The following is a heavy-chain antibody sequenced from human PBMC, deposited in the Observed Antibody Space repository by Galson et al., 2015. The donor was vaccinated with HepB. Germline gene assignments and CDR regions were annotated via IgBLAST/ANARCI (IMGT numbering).Heavy chain of an antibody. Sequence: SVKVSCKASGGTFSSYAISWVRQAPGQGLEWMGGIIPIFGTANYAQKFQGRVTITADKSTSTAYMELSSLRSEDTAVYYCAREGGEQARDGHPLFDYWGQGTLVTVSS. CDR2: IIPIFGTA. D-gene: IGHD1-26*01. V-gene: IGHV1-69*06. CDR1: GGTFSSYA. J-gene: IGHJ4*02. CDR3: AREGGEQARDGHPLFDY.